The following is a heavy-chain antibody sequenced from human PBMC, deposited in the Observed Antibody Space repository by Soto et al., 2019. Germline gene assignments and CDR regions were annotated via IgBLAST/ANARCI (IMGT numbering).Heavy chain of an antibody. CDR1: GGSISSYY. J-gene: IGHJ3*02. Sequence: QVQLQESGPGLVKPSETLSLTCTVSGGSISSYYWSWIRQPPGKGLEWIGYIYYSGSTNYNPSLKSRVTISVDTSKNQFSLKLSFVTSANTAVYYCARRVTTVTTGLVSYAFDIWGQGTMVTVSS. CDR2: IYYSGST. CDR3: ARRVTTVTTGLVSYAFDI. D-gene: IGHD4-17*01. V-gene: IGHV4-59*01.